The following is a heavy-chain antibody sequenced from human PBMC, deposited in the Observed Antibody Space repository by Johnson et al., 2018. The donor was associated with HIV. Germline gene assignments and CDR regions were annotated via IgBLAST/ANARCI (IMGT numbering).Heavy chain of an antibody. D-gene: IGHD5-18*01. CDR3: ARESSAGEYSYGII. CDR2: IRFDTSNI. V-gene: IGHV3-30*02. CDR1: GFTFSSYG. J-gene: IGHJ3*02. Sequence: VQLVESGGGVVQPGGSLRLSCAGSGFTFSSYGMHWVRQAPGKGLEWVAFIRFDTSNIYYADSVKCRFTISRDNSKNTLNLQLNGLKPEDTALYYCARESSAGEYSYGIIWGQGTMVTVSS.